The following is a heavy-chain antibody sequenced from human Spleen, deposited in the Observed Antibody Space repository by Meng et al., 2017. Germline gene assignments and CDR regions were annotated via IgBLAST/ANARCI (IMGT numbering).Heavy chain of an antibody. CDR3: ARVFDVTDS. Sequence: GGSLRLSCTASGFTFSDYAMNWVRQAPGKGLEWISYISSSGRTRYYADSVKGRFTTSRDNPKISMYLQMNNLRAEDTAVYYCARVFDVTDSWGQGTLVTVSS. CDR1: GFTFSDYA. D-gene: IGHD3-9*01. CDR2: ISSSGRTR. V-gene: IGHV3-48*03. J-gene: IGHJ4*02.